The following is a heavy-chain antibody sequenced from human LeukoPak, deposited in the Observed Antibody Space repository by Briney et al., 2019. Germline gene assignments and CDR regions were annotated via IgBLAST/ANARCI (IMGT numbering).Heavy chain of an antibody. J-gene: IGHJ4*02. V-gene: IGHV4-59*05. CDR3: ARLFDY. Sequence: PSETLSLTCTVSGGSISSYYWSWIRQPPGKGLEWIGSIYYSGSTDYNPSLTSRVTISVAPSKNQFSLNLRSVTAADTAVYYCARLFDYWGQGTLVTVSS. CDR2: IYYSGST. CDR1: GGSISSYY.